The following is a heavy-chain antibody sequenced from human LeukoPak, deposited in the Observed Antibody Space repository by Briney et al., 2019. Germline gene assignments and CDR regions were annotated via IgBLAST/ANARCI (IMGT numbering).Heavy chain of an antibody. CDR1: GFTFSNYG. CDR2: IWYDGSNK. V-gene: IGHV3-33*06. D-gene: IGHD3-16*01. Sequence: PGRSLRLSCAASGFTFSNYGMHWVRQAPGKGLEWVALIWYDGSNKFYADSVKGLFTISRDNSKNTLYLQMNSLRAEDTAVYYCAEDLRPTLDYWGRGTLVTVYS. J-gene: IGHJ4*02. CDR3: AEDLRPTLDY.